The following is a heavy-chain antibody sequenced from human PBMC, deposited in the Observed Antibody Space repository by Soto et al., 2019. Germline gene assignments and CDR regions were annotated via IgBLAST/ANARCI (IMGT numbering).Heavy chain of an antibody. CDR2: MNPNSGNT. CDR1: GYTFTSYD. D-gene: IGHD3-10*01. Sequence: GASVKVSCKASGYTFTSYDINWVRQATGQGLEWMGWMNPNSGNTGYAQKFQGRVTMTRNTSISTAYMELSSLRSEDTAVYYCASPARVWFGVFPPADYGMDVWGQGTTVTVSS. J-gene: IGHJ6*02. CDR3: ASPARVWFGVFPPADYGMDV. V-gene: IGHV1-8*01.